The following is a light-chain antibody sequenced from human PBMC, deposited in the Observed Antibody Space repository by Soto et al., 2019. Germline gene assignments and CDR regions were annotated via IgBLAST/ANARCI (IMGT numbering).Light chain of an antibody. CDR2: WAS. CDR3: QQYDSTPYT. Sequence: DIVMTQSPDSLAVSLGERATINCKSSQSVLYSSNNKNYLAWYQQKPGQPPKLLIYWASTRESGVPDRFSGSGSGTDFTRTISSLQAEDVAVYYCQQYDSTPYTFGQGTKLEI. J-gene: IGKJ2*01. CDR1: QSVLYSSNNKNY. V-gene: IGKV4-1*01.